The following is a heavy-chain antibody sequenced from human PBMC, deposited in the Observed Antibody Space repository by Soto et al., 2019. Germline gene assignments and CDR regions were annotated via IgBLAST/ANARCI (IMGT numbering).Heavy chain of an antibody. J-gene: IGHJ5*02. D-gene: IGHD3-22*01. Sequence: SETLSLTCAVYGGSFSGYYWSWIRQPPGKGLEWIGEINHSGSTNYNPSLKSRVTISVDTSKNQFSLKLSSVTAADTAVYYCARRSTYYYDSSGYYHNWFDPWGQGTLGTVS. CDR1: GGSFSGYY. V-gene: IGHV4-34*01. CDR2: INHSGST. CDR3: ARRSTYYYDSSGYYHNWFDP.